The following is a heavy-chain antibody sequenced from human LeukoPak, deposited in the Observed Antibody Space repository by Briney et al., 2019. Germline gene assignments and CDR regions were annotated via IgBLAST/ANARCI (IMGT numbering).Heavy chain of an antibody. CDR1: GGSISSYY. CDR3: ARESSSWAPDAFDI. Sequence: PTETLSLTCTVAGGSISSYYWGWIRQPAGKGQEWVGRIYTSGSTNYHPSLKSRLTMSVDTSKNQFSLKLSSVTAADTAVYYCARESSSWAPDAFDIWGKGTMVTVSS. J-gene: IGHJ3*02. V-gene: IGHV4-4*07. D-gene: IGHD6-13*01. CDR2: IYTSGST.